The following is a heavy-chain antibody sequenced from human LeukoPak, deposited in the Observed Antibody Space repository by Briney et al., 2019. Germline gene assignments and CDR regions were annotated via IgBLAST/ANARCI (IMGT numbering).Heavy chain of an antibody. Sequence: GMSLRLSCATSGFTFDDFAMHWVRQVPGKGLEWVSGISWSSSSLAYADSVNGRFIISRDNAQNSVHLQMNSLRPEDTALYYCAKDVASGWAMGGFDFWGLGILVTVSS. CDR2: ISWSSSSL. V-gene: IGHV3-9*01. CDR1: GFTFDDFA. J-gene: IGHJ4*02. D-gene: IGHD6-19*01. CDR3: AKDVASGWAMGGFDF.